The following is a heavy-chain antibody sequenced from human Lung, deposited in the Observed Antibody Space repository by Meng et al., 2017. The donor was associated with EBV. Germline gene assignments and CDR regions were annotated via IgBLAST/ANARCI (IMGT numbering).Heavy chain of an antibody. J-gene: IGHJ5*02. V-gene: IGHV4-39*01. D-gene: IGHD6-19*01. CDR2: VHYTGST. Sequence: EAGPGQVMPAESLSLTCTVSGDSIRCFYSWGWIRQPPGRGLEWIGSVHYTGSTYYSPSLKSRVTVSVDTSKNQFSLRLTSVTAADTAVYYCARPFPSWQSPRLDPFGAWGQGTLVTVSS. CDR3: ARPFPSWQSPRLDPFGA. CDR1: GDSIRCFYS.